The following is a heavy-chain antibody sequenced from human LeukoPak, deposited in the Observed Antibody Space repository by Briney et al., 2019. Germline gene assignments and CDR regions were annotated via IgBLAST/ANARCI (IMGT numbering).Heavy chain of an antibody. Sequence: PGGSLRPSCPPSGSTFSSYGMHWVRQPPGRGLDWVAVISYDGSNQYYADSVKGRFTISRDNSKNTLYLQMNSLRAEDTAVYYCAKDQGRVAVAAIHFDFWGQGTLVTVSS. D-gene: IGHD6-19*01. J-gene: IGHJ4*02. V-gene: IGHV3-30*18. CDR3: AKDQGRVAVAAIHFDF. CDR1: GSTFSSYG. CDR2: ISYDGSNQ.